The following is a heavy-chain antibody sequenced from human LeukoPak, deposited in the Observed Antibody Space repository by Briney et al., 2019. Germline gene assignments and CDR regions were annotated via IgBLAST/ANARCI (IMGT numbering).Heavy chain of an antibody. CDR1: GYTFTGHY. CDR2: INPNSGGT. CDR3: ARDPPPDYYGSGSRSLGYYMDV. Sequence: ASAKVSCKASGYTFTGHYMHWVRQAPGQGLEWMGWINPNSGGTNYAQKFQGRVTMTRDTSISTAYMELRRLRSDDTAVYYCARDPPPDYYGSGSRSLGYYMDVWGKGTTVTVSS. V-gene: IGHV1-2*02. D-gene: IGHD3-10*01. J-gene: IGHJ6*03.